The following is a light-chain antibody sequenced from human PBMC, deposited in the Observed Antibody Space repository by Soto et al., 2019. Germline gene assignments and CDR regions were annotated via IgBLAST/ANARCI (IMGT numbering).Light chain of an antibody. CDR3: QQYNNWPS. V-gene: IGKV3-15*01. J-gene: IGKJ5*01. CDR2: DIS. Sequence: EVVMTQSPATLSVSPGERATLSFMASQTVSRTLAWYQQRPGQAPRLLIYDISTRATGVPARFSGSGSETEFTLTIRSLQSEDFAVYFCQQYNNWPSFGQGTRLEIK. CDR1: QTVSRT.